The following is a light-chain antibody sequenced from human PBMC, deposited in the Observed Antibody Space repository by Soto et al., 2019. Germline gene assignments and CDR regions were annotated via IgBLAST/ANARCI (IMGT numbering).Light chain of an antibody. CDR3: QHYGSAPSIT. V-gene: IGKV3-20*01. J-gene: IGKJ5*01. CDR1: QSVSSSY. Sequence: EIVLTQSPGTLSLSPGERATLSCRASQSVSSSYVSWYQQKPGQARRLLIYDASSRAAGIPDRISGSGSGTGFTLPISRREPADFAVYYFQHYGSAPSITFGQGTRLEIK. CDR2: DAS.